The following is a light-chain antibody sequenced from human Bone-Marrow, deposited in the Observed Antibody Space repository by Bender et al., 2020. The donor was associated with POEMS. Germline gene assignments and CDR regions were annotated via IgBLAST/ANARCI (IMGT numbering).Light chain of an antibody. Sequence: QSVLTQPPSVSGAPGQRVTISCTGSSSDVGAYDYVSWYQQYPGKAPKLVIYEVSKRPSWVSDRFSGSKSGNTASLTISGLQAEDEADYHCCSYADSSPFVFGGGTKLTVL. V-gene: IGLV2-23*02. J-gene: IGLJ3*02. CDR1: SSDVGAYDY. CDR2: EVS. CDR3: CSYADSSPFV.